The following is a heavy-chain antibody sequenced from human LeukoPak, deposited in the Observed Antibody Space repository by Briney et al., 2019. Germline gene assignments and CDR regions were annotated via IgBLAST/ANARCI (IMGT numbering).Heavy chain of an antibody. D-gene: IGHD1-26*01. J-gene: IGHJ5*02. CDR1: GGTCSSYA. CDR3: ARARGTTSRFDP. Sequence: GASVKVSCKASGGTCSSYAISWVRQAPGQGLEWMGGIIPIFGTANYAQKFQGRVTITADKSTSTAYMELSSLRSEDTAVYYCARARGTTSRFDPWGQGTLVTVPS. CDR2: IIPIFGTA. V-gene: IGHV1-69*06.